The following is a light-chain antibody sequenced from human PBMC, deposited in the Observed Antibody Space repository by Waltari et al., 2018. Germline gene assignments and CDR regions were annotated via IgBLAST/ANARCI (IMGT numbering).Light chain of an antibody. CDR1: QSISSW. J-gene: IGKJ2*01. Sequence: DIQMTQSPYTLSASVGDRVTIPCRASQSISSWLAWDQKKPGNAPKLLIYKAFSLESGVPSRFSGRGSGTEFTLTISSLQHDDFATYYCQQYNSYPMYTFGQGTKLEIK. V-gene: IGKV1-5*03. CDR2: KAF. CDR3: QQYNSYPMYT.